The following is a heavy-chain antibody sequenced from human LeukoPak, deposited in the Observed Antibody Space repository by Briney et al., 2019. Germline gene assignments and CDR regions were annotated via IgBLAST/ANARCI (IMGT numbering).Heavy chain of an antibody. CDR3: AKQNSIITSCYRYYYYVDV. J-gene: IGHJ6*03. Sequence: GGSLRLSCAASGFTFSSYAMSWVRQAPGKGLEWVSAISGSGGSTYNADSVKGRFTISRDNSKNTLYLQMNSLRAEDTAVYYCAKQNSIITSCYRYYYYVDVWGKGTTVTVSS. D-gene: IGHD2-2*01. CDR1: GFTFSSYA. CDR2: ISGSGGST. V-gene: IGHV3-23*01.